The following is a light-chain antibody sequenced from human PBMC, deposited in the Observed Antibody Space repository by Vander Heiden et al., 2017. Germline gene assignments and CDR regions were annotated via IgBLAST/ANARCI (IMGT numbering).Light chain of an antibody. CDR3: VLYMGSGIWV. CDR1: SGSVSTSYY. V-gene: IGLV8-61*01. J-gene: IGLJ3*02. Sequence: QTVVTQVPPFSVSPGGTVTLTCGLSSGSVSTSYYPSWYQQTPGQAPRTLIYSTNTRSSGVPDRFSGAILGNKAALTITRAQADDESDYYCVLYMGSGIWVFGGGTKLTVL. CDR2: STN.